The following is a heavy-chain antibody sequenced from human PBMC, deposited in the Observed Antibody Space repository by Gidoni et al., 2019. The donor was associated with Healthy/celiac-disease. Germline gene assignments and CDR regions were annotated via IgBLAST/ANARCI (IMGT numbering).Heavy chain of an antibody. CDR1: GFTFNNYW. Sequence: EVQLVDSGGGLVQPGGSLRLSCAASGFTFNNYWMSWVRQAPGKGLEGVANITQDGSEKSYVYSMKGRFTISIDNAKNSLYLQMNSLRAEDTAVYYCARSELRWWCFDSWGQGTLVTVSS. CDR3: ARSELRWWCFDS. D-gene: IGHD2-21*01. CDR2: ITQDGSEK. V-gene: IGHV3-7*01. J-gene: IGHJ4*02.